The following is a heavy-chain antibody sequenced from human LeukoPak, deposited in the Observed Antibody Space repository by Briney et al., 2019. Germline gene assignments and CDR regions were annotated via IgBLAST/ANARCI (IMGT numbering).Heavy chain of an antibody. CDR1: GSTFSSYA. D-gene: IGHD6-19*01. CDR2: ISGSGGST. Sequence: GGSLRLSCAASGSTFSSYAMSWVCQAPGKGLEWVSAISGSGGSTYYADSVKGRFTISRDNSKNTLHLQLNSLRAEDTAVYYCAKDRSSGWYDAFDIWGQGTLVTVSS. J-gene: IGHJ3*02. V-gene: IGHV3-23*01. CDR3: AKDRSSGWYDAFDI.